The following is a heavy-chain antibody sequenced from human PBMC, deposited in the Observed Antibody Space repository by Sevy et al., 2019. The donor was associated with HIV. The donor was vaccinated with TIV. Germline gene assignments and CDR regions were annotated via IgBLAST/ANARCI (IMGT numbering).Heavy chain of an antibody. CDR2: ISDDSRYI. CDR3: ARDFTSVGVVSGIDY. CDR1: GFTFRTYS. Sequence: GGSLRLSCAASGFTFRTYSMNWVRQAPGKGLEWLSSISDDSRYIYYSDSVKGRFTISRANAKNLLYLQMNNLRVEDTAIYYCARDFTSVGVVSGIDYWGQGNLVTVSS. V-gene: IGHV3-21*04. J-gene: IGHJ4*02. D-gene: IGHD3-3*01.